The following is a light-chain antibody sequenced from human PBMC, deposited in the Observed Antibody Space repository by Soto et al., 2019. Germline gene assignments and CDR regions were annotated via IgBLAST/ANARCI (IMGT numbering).Light chain of an antibody. V-gene: IGKV3-20*01. J-gene: IGKJ4*01. CDR3: QQYGYPQLT. Sequence: EIVLTQSPGTLSLSPGETVTLSCRASQSISSNYVAWFQHKPGQAPRLLIYGASSRAPGIPERFSDSGSGTDFSLTINRLEPEDSAVFYCQQYGYPQLTFGGGTKVEIK. CDR1: QSISSNY. CDR2: GAS.